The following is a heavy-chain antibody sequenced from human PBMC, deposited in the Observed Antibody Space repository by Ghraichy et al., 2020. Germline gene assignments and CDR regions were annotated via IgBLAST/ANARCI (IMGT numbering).Heavy chain of an antibody. CDR3: ARGRPHLIDIARPQYYFDY. Sequence: ASVKVSCKASGYTFTSYDINWVRQATGQGLEWMGWMNPNSGNTGYAQKFQGRVTMTRNTSISTAYMELSSLRSEDTAVYYCARGRPHLIDIARPQYYFDYWGQGTLVTVSS. V-gene: IGHV1-8*01. D-gene: IGHD2-15*01. J-gene: IGHJ4*02. CDR1: GYTFTSYD. CDR2: MNPNSGNT.